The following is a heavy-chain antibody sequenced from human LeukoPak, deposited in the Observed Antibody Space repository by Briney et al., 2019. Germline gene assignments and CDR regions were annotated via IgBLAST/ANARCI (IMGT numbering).Heavy chain of an antibody. CDR2: IYYSGST. J-gene: IGHJ5*02. D-gene: IGHD2-2*03. CDR3: ARLLRVGYCSTTTCNWFDP. Sequence: SETLSLTCVLSCGSISSTSSDCGWIRQPPGKGLEWIGSIYYSGSTYYSSSLKTPVTISVDTSKNQFSLKLSSVTAADTAVYYCARLLRVGYCSTTTCNWFDPWGQGTLVTVSS. V-gene: IGHV4-39*07. CDR1: CGSISSTSSD.